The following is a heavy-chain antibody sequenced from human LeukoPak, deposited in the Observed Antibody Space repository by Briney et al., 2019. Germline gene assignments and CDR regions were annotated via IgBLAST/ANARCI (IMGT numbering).Heavy chain of an antibody. CDR2: ISTDTGNT. CDR1: GYTFKSYD. Sequence: ASVKVSCKCSGYTFKSYDVTWVRQAPGQGLEWMGWISTDTGNTNYAQSLQGRVTMTTDTSTTTAYMELRSLRSDDTAVYYCARGATYGSNSWTLRWDYLGSWGQGTLVTVSS. D-gene: IGHD6-13*01. J-gene: IGHJ4*02. CDR3: ARGATYGSNSWTLRWDYLGS. V-gene: IGHV1-18*01.